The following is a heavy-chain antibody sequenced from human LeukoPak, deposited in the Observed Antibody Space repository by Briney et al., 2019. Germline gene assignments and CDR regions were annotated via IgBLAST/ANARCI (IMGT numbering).Heavy chain of an antibody. CDR2: IRNKANGGTA. V-gene: IGHV3-49*02. D-gene: IGHD6-19*01. CDR3: SRAYSTGWLGINDY. Sequence: TWVRQSPGKGLEWVGFIRNKANGGTADYAASVKGRFTISRDDSKTIAYLQMNSLKTEDTAVYYCSRAYSTGWLGINDYWGQGALVTVSS. J-gene: IGHJ4*02.